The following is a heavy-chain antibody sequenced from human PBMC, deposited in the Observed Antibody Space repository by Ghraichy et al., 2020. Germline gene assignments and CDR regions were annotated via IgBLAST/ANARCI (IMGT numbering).Heavy chain of an antibody. Sequence: SETLSLTCTVSGGSISSYYWSWIRQPPGKGLEWIGYIYYSGSTNYNPSLKSRVTISVDTSKNQFSLKLSSVTAADTAVYYCATHRGAPYCGGDCYSEYYYYYMDVWGKGTTVTVSS. CDR3: ATHRGAPYCGGDCYSEYYYYYMDV. CDR2: IYYSGST. J-gene: IGHJ6*03. D-gene: IGHD2-21*02. V-gene: IGHV4-59*08. CDR1: GGSISSYY.